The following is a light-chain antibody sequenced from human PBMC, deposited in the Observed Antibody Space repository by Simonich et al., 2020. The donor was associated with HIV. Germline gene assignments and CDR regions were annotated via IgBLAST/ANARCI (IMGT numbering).Light chain of an antibody. CDR1: QSVLYSSNNKNY. CDR2: WAS. J-gene: IGKJ1*01. CDR3: QQYYITPQT. Sequence: DIVMTQSPDSLAVSLGERATINCKYSQSVLYSSNNKNYLAWYQQKEGQPPKLLIYWASTRESGVPDRVRGSGSGTDFTLTISGLQAEDVAVYYCQQYYITPQTFGQGTKVEIK. V-gene: IGKV4-1*01.